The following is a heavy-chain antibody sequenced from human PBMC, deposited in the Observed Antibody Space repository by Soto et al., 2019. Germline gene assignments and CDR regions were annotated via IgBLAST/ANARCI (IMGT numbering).Heavy chain of an antibody. CDR1: GYSFIGYW. Sequence: GESLKISCEASGYSFIGYWIVWVRQMPGKGLEWMGIVYPSDSRTNYSPSFQGQVTISADTSTSTTYLQWTSLKASDTAIYYCARGNVANWFGPWGQGTLVTVSS. CDR2: VYPSDSRT. V-gene: IGHV5-51*01. CDR3: ARGNVANWFGP. J-gene: IGHJ5*02.